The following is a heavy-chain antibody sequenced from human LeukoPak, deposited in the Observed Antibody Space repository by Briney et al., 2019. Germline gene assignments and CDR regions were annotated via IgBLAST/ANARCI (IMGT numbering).Heavy chain of an antibody. Sequence: PSETLSLTCAVYGGSFSGYYWSWIRQPPGKGLEWIGEINHSGSTNYNPSLKSRVTISVDTSKNQFSLKLSSVTAADTAVYYCARSGAIRFGDFDIWGQGTMATVSS. D-gene: IGHD3-10*01. CDR3: ARSGAIRFGDFDI. J-gene: IGHJ3*02. V-gene: IGHV4-34*01. CDR2: INHSGST. CDR1: GGSFSGYY.